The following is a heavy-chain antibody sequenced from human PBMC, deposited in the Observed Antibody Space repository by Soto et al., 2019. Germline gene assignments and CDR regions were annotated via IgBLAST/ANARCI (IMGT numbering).Heavy chain of an antibody. J-gene: IGHJ6*02. CDR1: GYSFTSYW. CDR2: IYPGDSDT. D-gene: IGHD2-2*01. V-gene: IGHV5-51*01. Sequence: GESLKISCKGSGYSFTSYWIGWVRQMPGKGLEWMGIIYPGDSDTRYSPSFQGQVTISADKSISTAYLQWSSLKASDTAMYYCARRGYCSSTSCPHPYYYYGMDVWGQGTTVTV. CDR3: ARRGYCSSTSCPHPYYYYGMDV.